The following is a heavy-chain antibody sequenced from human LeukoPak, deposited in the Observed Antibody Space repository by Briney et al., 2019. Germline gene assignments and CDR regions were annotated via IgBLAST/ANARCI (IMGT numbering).Heavy chain of an antibody. CDR2: IYYSGST. Sequence: PSETVPLTFTFSGGSFSSGSYYWRWLRQPPGKGLEWIGYIYYSGSTNYNPSLKSRVTISVDTSKNQFSLKLSSVTAADTAVYYCARKDPSGTYGAFDIRGQGTMVTVSS. CDR3: ARKDPSGTYGAFDI. J-gene: IGHJ3*02. V-gene: IGHV4-61*01. D-gene: IGHD3-10*01. CDR1: GGSFSSGSYY.